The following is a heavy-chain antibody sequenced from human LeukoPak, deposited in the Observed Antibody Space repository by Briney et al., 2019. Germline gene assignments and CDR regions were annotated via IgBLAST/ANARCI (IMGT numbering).Heavy chain of an antibody. Sequence: GGSLRLSCAASGFTVSIYYMTWVRQAPGKGLEWVSLIYSNGSTYYADSVKGRFTISRDNSKNTLYLQMNSLRAEDTAMYYCARGKSSGWNFDFWGQGSLVTVSS. CDR2: IYSNGST. J-gene: IGHJ4*02. D-gene: IGHD6-19*01. V-gene: IGHV3-66*02. CDR1: GFTVSIYY. CDR3: ARGKSSGWNFDF.